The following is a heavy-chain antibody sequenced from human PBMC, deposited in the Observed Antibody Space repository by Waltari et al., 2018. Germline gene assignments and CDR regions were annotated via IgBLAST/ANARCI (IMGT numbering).Heavy chain of an antibody. CDR3: ARGTTAAGYYYYYMDV. J-gene: IGHJ6*03. CDR1: GFTFSSYW. Sequence: EVQLVESGGGLVQPGGSLRLSCAASGFTFSSYWMSWVRQAPGKGLEWVANIKQDGSEKYYGDSVKGRFTISRDNAKNSLYLQMNSLRAEDTAVYYCARGTTAAGYYYYYMDVWGKGTTVTISS. CDR2: IKQDGSEK. D-gene: IGHD6-13*01. V-gene: IGHV3-7*01.